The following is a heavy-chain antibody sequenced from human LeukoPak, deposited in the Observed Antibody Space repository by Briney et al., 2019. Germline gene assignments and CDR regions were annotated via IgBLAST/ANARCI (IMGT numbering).Heavy chain of an antibody. J-gene: IGHJ4*02. D-gene: IGHD4-23*01. CDR2: IYYSGST. CDR1: GGSISSTSDY. CDR3: ARSFGIYGGKPFDY. Sequence: PSETLSLTCTVSGGSISSTSDYWGWIRQPPGKGLEWIGNIYYSGSTYYNPSLKSRVTISVDTSKNQFSLKLSSVTAADTAVYYCARSFGIYGGKPFDYWGQGTLVTVSS. V-gene: IGHV4-39*07.